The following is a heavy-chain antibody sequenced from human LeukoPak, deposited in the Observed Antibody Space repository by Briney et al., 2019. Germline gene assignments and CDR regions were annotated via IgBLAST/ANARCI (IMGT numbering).Heavy chain of an antibody. J-gene: IGHJ4*02. CDR1: GFTFSSYS. V-gene: IGHV3-21*01. CDR2: ISRSSSYI. D-gene: IGHD3-10*01. CDR3: AREWFGELLDGY. Sequence: PGGSLRLSCAASGFTFSSYSMNWVRQAPGKGLEWVSSISRSSSYIYYADSVKGRFTSSRDNAKNSLYLQMNSLRAEDTAVYYCAREWFGELLDGYWGQGTLVTVSS.